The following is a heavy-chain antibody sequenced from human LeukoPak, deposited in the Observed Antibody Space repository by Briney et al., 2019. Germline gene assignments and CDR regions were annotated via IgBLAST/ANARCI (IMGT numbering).Heavy chain of an antibody. Sequence: GGSLRLSCAASGFTFNTYSMNWVRQAPGKGLEWLSYVKSGNYDIQYADSVTGRFTVSRDSATNSLYLQMNDLKAEDTAVYYCAKEYSSGCLDYWGQGTLVTVSS. CDR3: AKEYSSGCLDY. D-gene: IGHD6-19*01. CDR1: GFTFNTYS. V-gene: IGHV3-48*01. J-gene: IGHJ4*02. CDR2: VKSGNYDI.